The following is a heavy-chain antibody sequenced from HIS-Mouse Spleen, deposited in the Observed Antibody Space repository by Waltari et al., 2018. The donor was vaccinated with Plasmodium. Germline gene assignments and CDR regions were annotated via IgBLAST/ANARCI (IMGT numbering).Heavy chain of an antibody. D-gene: IGHD2-21*02. CDR3: ARGRRIVVVTAPRGFFDY. CDR2: INHSGST. V-gene: IGHV4-34*01. Sequence: QVQLQQWGAGLLKPSETLSLTCAVYGGSFSGYYWHWIRQPPGKGLEWIGEINHSGSTNYNPSLKSRVTISVDTSKNQFSLKLSSVTAADTAVYYCARGRRIVVVTAPRGFFDYWGQGTLVTVSS. J-gene: IGHJ4*02. CDR1: GGSFSGYY.